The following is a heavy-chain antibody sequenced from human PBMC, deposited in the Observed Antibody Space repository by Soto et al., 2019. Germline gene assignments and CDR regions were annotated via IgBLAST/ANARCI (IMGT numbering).Heavy chain of an antibody. CDR3: ARDRPSEQQQLALFDD. J-gene: IGHJ4*02. V-gene: IGHV3-7*05. CDR2: IKQDGSEK. D-gene: IGHD6-13*01. CDR1: GFTFSSYW. Sequence: GGSLRLSCAASGFTFSSYWMSWVRQAPGKGLEWVANIKQDGSEKYYVDSVKGRFTISRDNAKNSLYLQMNSLRAEDTAVYYCARDRPSEQQQLALFDDWGQGTLVTVSS.